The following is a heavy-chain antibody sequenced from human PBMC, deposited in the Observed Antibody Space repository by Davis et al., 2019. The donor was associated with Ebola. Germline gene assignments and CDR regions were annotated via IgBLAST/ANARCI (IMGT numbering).Heavy chain of an antibody. D-gene: IGHD1-14*01. Sequence: GGSLRLSCAASGYTLRIHAMTWVRQAPGKGLEWVSALSGSGGLSYYADSVKGRFTISRDNSKNTLYLQMDSLTAEDTAVYYCARGGETVTGTASHGMDVWGQGTTVTVSS. CDR2: LSGSGGLS. CDR1: GYTLRIHA. CDR3: ARGGETVTGTASHGMDV. J-gene: IGHJ6*02. V-gene: IGHV3-23*01.